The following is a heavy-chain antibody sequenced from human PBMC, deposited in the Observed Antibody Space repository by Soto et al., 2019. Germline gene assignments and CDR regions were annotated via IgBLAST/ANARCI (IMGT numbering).Heavy chain of an antibody. D-gene: IGHD1-26*01. Sequence: QVQLVESGGGVVQPGRSLRLSCAASGFTFSSYGMHWVRQAPGKGLEWVAVISYDGSNKYYADSVKGRFTISRDNYKNTLYLQMNSLRAEDTAVYYCAKGWGATPDYWGQGTLVTVSS. CDR1: GFTFSSYG. J-gene: IGHJ4*02. CDR2: ISYDGSNK. V-gene: IGHV3-30*18. CDR3: AKGWGATPDY.